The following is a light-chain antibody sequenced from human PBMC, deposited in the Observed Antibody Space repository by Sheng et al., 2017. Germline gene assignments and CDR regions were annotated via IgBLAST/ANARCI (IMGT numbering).Light chain of an antibody. Sequence: DIQVTQSPSSLSASVGDRVTITCRASQGIGSALAWYQQKPGEAPKVLVNGASRLVSGVPSRFSGSRSGTDYTLTISSLQPEDFATYYCQQYYSTNSFGQGTKLEIK. J-gene: IGKJ2*03. CDR2: GAS. CDR3: QQYYSTNS. CDR1: QGIGSA. V-gene: IGKV1-NL1*01.